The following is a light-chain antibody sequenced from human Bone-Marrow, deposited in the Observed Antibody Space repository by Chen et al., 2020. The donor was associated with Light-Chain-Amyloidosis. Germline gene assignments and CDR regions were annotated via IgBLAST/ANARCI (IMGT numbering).Light chain of an antibody. Sequence: QSVLTQPPSVSGAPGQRVTISCSGSSSNVGAGYDVQWYQQLPETAPKLLIYGNNDRPSGVPDRFSGSKSGNSASLVIPGLQAEDEAEYYCQSYDPTLSGSVFGGGTKLTVL. V-gene: IGLV1-40*01. CDR2: GNN. CDR3: QSYDPTLSGSV. J-gene: IGLJ2*01. CDR1: SSNVGAGYD.